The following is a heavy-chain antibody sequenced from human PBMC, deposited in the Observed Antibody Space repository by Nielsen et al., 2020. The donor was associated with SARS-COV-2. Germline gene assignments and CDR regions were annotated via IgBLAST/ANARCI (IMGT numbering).Heavy chain of an antibody. V-gene: IGHV4-38-2*02. CDR1: GYSISSGYY. J-gene: IGHJ4*02. CDR3: ARMVGGSRFPRHFDY. D-gene: IGHD3-10*02. CDR2: IYHSGST. Sequence: SETLSLTCTVSGYSISSGYYWGWIRQPPGQGLEWIGSIYHSGSTYYNPSLKSRVTISVDTSKNQFSLKLSSVTAADTAVYYCARMVGGSRFPRHFDYWGQGTLVTVSS.